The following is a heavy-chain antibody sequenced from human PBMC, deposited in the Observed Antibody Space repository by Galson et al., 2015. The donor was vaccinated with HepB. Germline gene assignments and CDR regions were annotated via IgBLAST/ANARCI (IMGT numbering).Heavy chain of an antibody. CDR3: AREMMDDSSGYYYDAFDI. CDR2: ISAYNGNT. V-gene: IGHV1-18*01. J-gene: IGHJ3*02. D-gene: IGHD3-22*01. CDR1: GYTFTSYG. Sequence: SVKVSCKASGYTFTSYGISWVRQAPGQGLEWMGWISAYNGNTNYAQKLQGRVTMTTDTSTSTAYMELRSLRSDDTAVYYCAREMMDDSSGYYYDAFDIWGQGTMVTVSS.